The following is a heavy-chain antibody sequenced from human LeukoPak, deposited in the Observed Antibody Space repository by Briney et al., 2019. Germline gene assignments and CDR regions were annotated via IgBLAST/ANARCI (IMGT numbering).Heavy chain of an antibody. CDR1: GYTLTDHH. CDR3: ARDPVDGYSHYDF. J-gene: IGHJ4*02. V-gene: IGHV1-2*02. Sequence: ASVKVSRKASGYTLTDHHLIWVRQAPGQGLEWMGWIKPNSGGIKYAQEFQGRVTMTRDTSISTAYMELTRLTSDDTAIYYCARDPVDGYSHYDFWGQGTLVTVSS. CDR2: IKPNSGGI. D-gene: IGHD5-24*01.